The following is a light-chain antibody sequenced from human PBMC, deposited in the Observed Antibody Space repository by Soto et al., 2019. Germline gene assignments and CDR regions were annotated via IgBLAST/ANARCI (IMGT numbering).Light chain of an antibody. CDR1: SSDVGNYNY. V-gene: IGLV2-8*01. J-gene: IGLJ1*01. CDR3: SSYAGSNTFV. CDR2: EVS. Sequence: QSALTQPPSASGSPGQSVTISCTGTSSDVGNYNYVSWYQQHPGKAPKLMIYEVSKRPSGVPDRFSGSKSGNTASPTVSGLQAEDEADYYCSSYAGSNTFVFATGTKLTVL.